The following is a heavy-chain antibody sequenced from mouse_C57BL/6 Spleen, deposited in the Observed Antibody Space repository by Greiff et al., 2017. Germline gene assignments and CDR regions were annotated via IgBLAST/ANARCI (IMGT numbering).Heavy chain of an antibody. CDR2: IRNKANGYTT. Sequence: VQLQQSGGGLVQPGGSLSLSCAASGFTFTDYYMSWVRQPPGKALEWLGFIRNKANGYTTEYSASVKGRFTISRDNSQSILYLQMNALRAEDSATYYCARYRAGTGWFAYWGQGTLVTVSA. J-gene: IGHJ3*01. V-gene: IGHV7-3*01. CDR3: ARYRAGTGWFAY. CDR1: GFTFTDYY. D-gene: IGHD4-1*01.